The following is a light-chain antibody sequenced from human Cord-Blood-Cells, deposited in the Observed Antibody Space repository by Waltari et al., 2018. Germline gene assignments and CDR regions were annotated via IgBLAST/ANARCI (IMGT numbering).Light chain of an antibody. CDR3: QQYNNWWT. CDR1: QSVSSN. J-gene: IGKJ1*01. Sequence: IVMTQPPAPLSVSPGERATLSCRASQSVSSNLAWYHQKPGQAPRLPIYGASTRATGIPARVSGSGSGTEFTLTISSLQSEDCAVYYCQQYNNWWTFGEGTKVEIK. V-gene: IGKV3-15*01. CDR2: GAS.